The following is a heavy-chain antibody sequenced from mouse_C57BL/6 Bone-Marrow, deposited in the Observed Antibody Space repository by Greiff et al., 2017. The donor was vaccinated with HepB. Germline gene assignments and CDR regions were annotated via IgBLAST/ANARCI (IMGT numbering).Heavy chain of an antibody. V-gene: IGHV3-6*01. J-gene: IGHJ3*01. CDR3: AREGGYYGPRAY. CDR1: GYSITSGYY. CDR2: ISYDGSN. D-gene: IGHD1-2*01. Sequence: DVQLQESGPGLVKPSQSLSLTCSVTGYSITSGYYWNWIRQFPGNKLEWMGYISYDGSNNYNPSLKNRISITRDTSKNQFFLKLNSVTTEDTATYYCAREGGYYGPRAYWGQGTLVTVSA.